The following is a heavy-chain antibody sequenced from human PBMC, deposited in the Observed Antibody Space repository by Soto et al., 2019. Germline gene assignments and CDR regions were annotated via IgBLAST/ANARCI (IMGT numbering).Heavy chain of an antibody. J-gene: IGHJ4*02. CDR3: ARGGYSSGWYYFGY. D-gene: IGHD6-19*01. CDR2: ISYDGSNK. Sequence: QVQLVESGGGVVQPGRSLRLSCAASGFTFSSYAMHWVRQAPGKALEGVAVISYDGSNKYYADSVKVLFTISKDNSKITLYLQMNSLRAEDTAVYYWARGGYSSGWYYFGYWGQGTLVTVSS. CDR1: GFTFSSYA. V-gene: IGHV3-30-3*01.